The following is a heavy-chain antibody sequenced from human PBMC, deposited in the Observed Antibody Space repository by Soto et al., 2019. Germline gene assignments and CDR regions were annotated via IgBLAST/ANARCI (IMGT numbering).Heavy chain of an antibody. J-gene: IGHJ6*02. Sequence: GSLRLSCAASGFTFSSYSMSWVRQAPGKGLEWVSSISSSTSYIYYADSVKGRFTISRDNAKNSLYLQMNSLRAEDTAVYYCALVPAAPSYYFHMDVWGQGTTVTVSS. D-gene: IGHD2-2*01. V-gene: IGHV3-21*01. CDR3: ALVPAAPSYYFHMDV. CDR2: ISSSTSYI. CDR1: GFTFSSYS.